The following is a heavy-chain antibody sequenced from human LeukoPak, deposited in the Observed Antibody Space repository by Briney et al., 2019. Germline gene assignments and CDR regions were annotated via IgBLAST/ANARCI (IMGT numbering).Heavy chain of an antibody. CDR1: GFTFSSYA. D-gene: IGHD4-17*01. CDR2: IKQDGSEK. CDR3: ARDTVTRLDV. J-gene: IGHJ6*04. V-gene: IGHV3-7*01. Sequence: GGSLRLSCAASGFTFSSYAMSWVLQAPGKGLEWVANIKQDGSEKYYVDSVKGRFTISRDNAKNSLYLQMNSLRAEDTAVYYCARDTVTRLDVWGKGTTVTISS.